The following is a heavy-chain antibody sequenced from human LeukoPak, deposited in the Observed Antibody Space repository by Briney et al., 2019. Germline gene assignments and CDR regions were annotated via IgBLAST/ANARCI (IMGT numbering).Heavy chain of an antibody. D-gene: IGHD1-26*01. J-gene: IGHJ4*02. Sequence: ASVTVSCKTSEYTFTGYYIHWVRQAPGQGLEWMAWINPNNGRTNYAQKFQGRVTLTRDTSISTAYMELRGLTSDDTAVYYCARGGFVGLHHSVDYWGQGTLVTVSS. CDR2: INPNNGRT. CDR3: ARGGFVGLHHSVDY. CDR1: EYTFTGYY. V-gene: IGHV1-2*02.